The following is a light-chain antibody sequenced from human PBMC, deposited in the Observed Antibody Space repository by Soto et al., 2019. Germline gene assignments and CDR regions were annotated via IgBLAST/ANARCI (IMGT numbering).Light chain of an antibody. CDR1: QSISSY. J-gene: IGKJ5*01. V-gene: IGKV1-39*01. CDR3: QQSYSTPPGT. CDR2: AAS. Sequence: VDRVTITCRASQSISSYLNWYQQKPGKAPKLLIYAASSLQSGVPSRFSGSGSGTDFTLTISSLQPEDFATYYCQQSYSTPPGTFGQGTRLEIK.